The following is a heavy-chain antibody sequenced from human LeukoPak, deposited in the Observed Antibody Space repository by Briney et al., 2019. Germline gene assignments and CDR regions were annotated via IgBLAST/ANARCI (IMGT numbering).Heavy chain of an antibody. Sequence: GGSLRLSCAASGFTFSTFAMIWVRQPPGKGLEWVSSIFPSGGEIHYADSVRGRFTISRGNSKSTLSLQMNRLRAEDTAIYYCATYRQVLLPFESWGQGTLVTVSS. CDR3: ATYRQVLLPFES. J-gene: IGHJ4*02. V-gene: IGHV3-23*01. CDR1: GFTFSTFA. D-gene: IGHD2-8*02. CDR2: IFPSGGEI.